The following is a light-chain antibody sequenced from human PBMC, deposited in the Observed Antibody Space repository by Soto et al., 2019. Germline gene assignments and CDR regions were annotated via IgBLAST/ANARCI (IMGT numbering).Light chain of an antibody. CDR2: DVS. V-gene: IGLV2-11*01. Sequence: QSVLTQPRSVSGSPGQSVTISCTGTSSDVGGYKYVSWYQQHPGKAPKLMIYDVSKRPSGVPDRFSGSKSGNTASLTISGLQAEDGADYYRCSYAGSHTYVFGTGTKVTVL. J-gene: IGLJ1*01. CDR1: SSDVGGYKY. CDR3: CSYAGSHTYV.